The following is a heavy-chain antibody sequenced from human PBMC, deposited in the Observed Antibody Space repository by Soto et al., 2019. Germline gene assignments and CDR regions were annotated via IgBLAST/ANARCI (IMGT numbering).Heavy chain of an antibody. Sequence: GASVKVSCKASGYTFTSYVISWVLQAPGQGLEWMGWISAYNGNTNYAQKLQGRVTMTTDTSTSTAYMELRSLRSDDTAVYYCAIEGRLGYCSGGSCYSDYWGQGTLVTVS. CDR1: GYTFTSYV. V-gene: IGHV1-18*04. CDR3: AIEGRLGYCSGGSCYSDY. CDR2: ISAYNGNT. D-gene: IGHD2-15*01. J-gene: IGHJ4*02.